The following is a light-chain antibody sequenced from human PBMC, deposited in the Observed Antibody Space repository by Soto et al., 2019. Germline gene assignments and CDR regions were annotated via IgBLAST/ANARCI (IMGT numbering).Light chain of an antibody. CDR1: KSFGSC. J-gene: IGKJ4*01. CDR2: GAS. V-gene: IGKV1-9*01. Sequence: QLTHSPSSVSPSAGDSFTITCRASKSFGSCLVRYRQKPGKLPKVLISGASTLQNGVPSRFSGSGSGTDFTRTISSLQPEDFATYYGQQLNSYPRTFGGGTKVDIK. CDR3: QQLNSYPRT.